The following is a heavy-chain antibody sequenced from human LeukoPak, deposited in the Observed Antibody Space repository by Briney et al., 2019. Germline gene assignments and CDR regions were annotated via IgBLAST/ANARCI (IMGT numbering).Heavy chain of an antibody. CDR3: ARAPPPLGYCTNGVCYRGGYFDY. V-gene: IGHV3-23*01. CDR1: GFSFSSSA. D-gene: IGHD2-8*01. CDR2: ISAYSGST. Sequence: HPGGSLRLSCAASGFSFSSSAMSWVRQAPGKGLEWVSVISAYSGSTDYADSVKGRFTISRDNSNNTLYVQMNSLRAEDTAVYYCARAPPPLGYCTNGVCYRGGYFDYWGQGTLVTVSS. J-gene: IGHJ4*02.